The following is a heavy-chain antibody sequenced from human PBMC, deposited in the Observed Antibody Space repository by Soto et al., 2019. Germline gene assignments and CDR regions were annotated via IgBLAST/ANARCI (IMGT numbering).Heavy chain of an antibody. V-gene: IGHV1-46*01. CDR1: GYTFTSYY. D-gene: IGHD3-22*01. CDR2: INPSGGST. Sequence: ASVKVSCKASGYTFTSYYMHWVRQAPGQGLEWMGIINPSGGSTSYAQRFQGRVTMTRDTSTGTVYMELSSLRSEDTAVYYCARAHPSYYYDSSGYFSRYGMDVWGQGATVTVSS. J-gene: IGHJ6*02. CDR3: ARAHPSYYYDSSGYFSRYGMDV.